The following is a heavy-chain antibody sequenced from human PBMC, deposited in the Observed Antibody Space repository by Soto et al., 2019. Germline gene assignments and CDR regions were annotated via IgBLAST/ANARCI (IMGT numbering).Heavy chain of an antibody. CDR2: ISGSGAAT. CDR1: GFTFSSYG. D-gene: IGHD3-3*01. CDR3: AKVLYGMVTYFDS. Sequence: EVQLLESGGGLVQPGGSLRLSCASSGFTFSSYGMTWVRRPPGKGLEWVSAISGSGAATYYADSVQGRFTISRDNSNNNLYLQMNSLRAEDTAVYSCAKVLYGMVTYFDSWGQGTLVTVSA. J-gene: IGHJ4*02. V-gene: IGHV3-23*01.